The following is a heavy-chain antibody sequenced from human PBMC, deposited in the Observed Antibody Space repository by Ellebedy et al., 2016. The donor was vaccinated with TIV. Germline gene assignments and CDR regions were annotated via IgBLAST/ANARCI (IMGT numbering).Heavy chain of an antibody. Sequence: GGSLRLSXTASGFTFGDYAMSWFRQAPGKGLEWVSSIGGSGRSAYYAGSVGGRFTISRDNSKNMLYLQMHSLRAEDTATYYCARAVRWEPTDWGQGTLVTVSS. D-gene: IGHD4-23*01. CDR2: IGGSGRSA. CDR3: ARAVRWEPTD. J-gene: IGHJ4*02. V-gene: IGHV3-23*01. CDR1: GFTFGDYA.